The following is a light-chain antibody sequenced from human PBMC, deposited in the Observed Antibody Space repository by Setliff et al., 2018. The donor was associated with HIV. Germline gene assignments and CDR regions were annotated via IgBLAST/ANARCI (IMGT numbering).Light chain of an antibody. J-gene: IGLJ1*01. V-gene: IGLV2-23*01. Sequence: QSVLTQPASVSGSPGQSITISCTGTSSDIGRYNLVPWYQQYPGKAPKLMIYLATKRPSGVSNRFSGSKSGNTASLTISGLQAEDEADYYCCSNTGSNTYVIGSGTKV. CDR2: LAT. CDR1: SSDIGRYNL. CDR3: CSNTGSNTYV.